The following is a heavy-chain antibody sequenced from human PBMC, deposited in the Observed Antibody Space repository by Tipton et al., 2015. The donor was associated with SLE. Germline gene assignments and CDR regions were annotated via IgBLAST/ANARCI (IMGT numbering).Heavy chain of an antibody. CDR3: ARWNFVTMTGGFDI. D-gene: IGHD1-7*01. Sequence: TLSLTCSVSGDAISSNYWSWFRQPPGKGLEWIGHFFNGGRSSSSPSLRSRLTISADTSKNQFSLKLSSVTAADTAVYYCARWNFVTMTGGFDIWGQGTMVTVSS. CDR2: FFNGGRS. V-gene: IGHV4-4*08. CDR1: GDAISSNY. J-gene: IGHJ3*02.